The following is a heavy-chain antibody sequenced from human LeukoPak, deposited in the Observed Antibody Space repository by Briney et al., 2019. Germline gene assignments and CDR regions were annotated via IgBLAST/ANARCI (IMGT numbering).Heavy chain of an antibody. CDR1: GGSISSYY. CDR2: IYHSGST. Sequence: SETLSLTCTVSGGSISSYYWSWIRQPPGKGLEWIGCIYHSGSTYYNPSLKSRVTISVDRSKNQFSLKLSSVTAADTAVYYCARVGYSSSGRYYYYYYMDVWGEGTTVTVSS. V-gene: IGHV4-59*12. D-gene: IGHD6-6*01. CDR3: ARVGYSSSGRYYYYYYMDV. J-gene: IGHJ6*03.